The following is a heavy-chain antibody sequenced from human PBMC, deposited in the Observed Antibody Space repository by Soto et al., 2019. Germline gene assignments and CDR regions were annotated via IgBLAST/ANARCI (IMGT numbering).Heavy chain of an antibody. Sequence: AASVKVSCKASGGTFSSYAISWVRQAPGQGLEWMGGIIPIFGTANYAQKFQGRVTITADESTSTAYMELSSLRSEDTAVYHCARKRACSSTSCYTGPYYYGMGVWGQGTTVTVSS. V-gene: IGHV1-69*13. D-gene: IGHD2-2*02. CDR3: ARKRACSSTSCYTGPYYYGMGV. CDR1: GGTFSSYA. CDR2: IIPIFGTA. J-gene: IGHJ6*02.